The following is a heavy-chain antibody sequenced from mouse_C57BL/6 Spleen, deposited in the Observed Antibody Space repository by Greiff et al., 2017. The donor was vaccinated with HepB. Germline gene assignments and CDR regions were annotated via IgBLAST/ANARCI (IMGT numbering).Heavy chain of an antibody. D-gene: IGHD1-1*01. J-gene: IGHJ2*01. CDR2: FNPSSGYT. CDR1: GYTFTSYT. CDR3: ARSKGITTVVAFDY. Sequence: VQLVESGAELARPGASVKMSCKASGYTFTSYTMHWVKQRPGQGLEWIGYFNPSSGYTKYNQKFKDKATLTADKSSSTAYMQLSSLTSEDSAVYYCARSKGITTVVAFDYWGQGTTLTVSS. V-gene: IGHV1-4*01.